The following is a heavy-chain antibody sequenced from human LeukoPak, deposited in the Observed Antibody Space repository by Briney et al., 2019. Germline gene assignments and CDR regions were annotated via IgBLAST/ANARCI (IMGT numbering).Heavy chain of an antibody. J-gene: IGHJ4*02. CDR1: GFTFSTYA. CDR2: ISYDGSNK. CDR3: AKESMMTTVTN. V-gene: IGHV3-30*04. D-gene: IGHD4-17*01. Sequence: PGGSLRLSCAASGFTFSTYAMHWVRQAPGKGLEWAATISYDGSNKYYADSVKGRFTISRDNSNNTVFMQMNSLRAEDTAVYYCAKESMMTTVTNWGQGTLVTVSS.